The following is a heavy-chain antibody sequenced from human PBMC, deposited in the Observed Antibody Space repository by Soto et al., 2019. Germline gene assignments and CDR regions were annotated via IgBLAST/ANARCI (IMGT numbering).Heavy chain of an antibody. J-gene: IGHJ5*02. Sequence: SETLSLTCTVSGGSISSYYWSWIRQPPGKGLEWIGYIYYSGSTNYNPSLKSRVTISVDTSKNQFSLKLSSVTAADTAVYYCARAFLLNFDTWGQGTLVTVSS. D-gene: IGHD2-21*01. CDR1: GGSISSYY. CDR2: IYYSGST. V-gene: IGHV4-59*01. CDR3: ARAFLLNFDT.